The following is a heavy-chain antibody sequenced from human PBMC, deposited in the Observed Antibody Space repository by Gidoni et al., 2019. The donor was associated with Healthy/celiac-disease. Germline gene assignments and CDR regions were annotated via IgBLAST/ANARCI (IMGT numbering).Heavy chain of an antibody. Sequence: QVPLVQSGAEVKKPGSSVKVSCMASAVPFSSYAISRVRQAPGQGLEWMGGSIPIVGTEDDAQKFQGRVTITADESTSTAYMEMSSQRAEDTAVYYCAREPDITISGDYWGQGTLVTVSS. CDR1: AVPFSSYA. J-gene: IGHJ4*02. D-gene: IGHD3-3*01. CDR3: AREPDITISGDY. V-gene: IGHV1-69*01. CDR2: SIPIVGTE.